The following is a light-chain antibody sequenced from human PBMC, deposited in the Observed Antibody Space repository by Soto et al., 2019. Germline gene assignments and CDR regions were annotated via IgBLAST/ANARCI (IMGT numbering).Light chain of an antibody. J-gene: IGLJ1*01. CDR3: SSYTSSSAYV. CDR2: EVS. V-gene: IGLV1-40*01. CDR1: SSNIGAGYD. Sequence: QSVLTQPPSVSGAPGQRVTISCTGSSSNIGAGYDVHWYQQHSGKAPKLMIYEVSNRPSGVSNRFSGSKSGNTASLTISGLQAEDEADYYCSSYTSSSAYVFGTGTKVTVL.